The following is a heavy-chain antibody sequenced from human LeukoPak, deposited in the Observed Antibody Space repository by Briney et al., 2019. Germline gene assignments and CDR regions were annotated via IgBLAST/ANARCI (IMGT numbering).Heavy chain of an antibody. CDR3: ARAEGSSPHFDP. CDR1: GGSISSGSYY. J-gene: IGHJ5*02. V-gene: IGHV4-61*01. Sequence: SETLSLTCTVSGGSISSGSYYWSWIRQPPGKGLEWIGYIYYSGSTNYNPSLKSRVTISVDTSKNQFSLKLSSVTAADTAVYYCARAEGSSPHFDPWGQGTLVTVSS. D-gene: IGHD6-13*01. CDR2: IYYSGST.